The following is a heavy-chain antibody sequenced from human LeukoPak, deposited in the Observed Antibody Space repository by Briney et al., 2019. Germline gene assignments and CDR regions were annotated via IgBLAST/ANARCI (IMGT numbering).Heavy chain of an antibody. CDR1: GGSISSSSYY. CDR3: ARLAGESHGFYYYYYYMDV. Sequence: PSETLSLTCTVSGGSISSSSYYWGWIRQPPGKGLEWIGSIYYSGSTYYNPSLKSRVTISVDTSKNQFSLKLSSVTAADTAVYYCARLAGESHGFYYYYYYMDVWGKGTTVTISS. D-gene: IGHD3-16*01. J-gene: IGHJ6*03. V-gene: IGHV4-39*07. CDR2: IYYSGST.